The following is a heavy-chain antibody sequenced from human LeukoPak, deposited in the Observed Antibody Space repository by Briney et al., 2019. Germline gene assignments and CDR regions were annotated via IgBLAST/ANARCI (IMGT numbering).Heavy chain of an antibody. J-gene: IGHJ4*02. CDR1: GFTFSSYS. Sequence: GGSLRLSCAASGFTFSSYSMNWVRQAPGKGLEWVSSISSSGSYIYYADSVKGRFTVSRDNAKNSLYLQMNSLRAEDTAVYYCARFSAGIAFDYWGQGTLVTVSS. D-gene: IGHD3-10*01. V-gene: IGHV3-21*01. CDR3: ARFSAGIAFDY. CDR2: ISSSGSYI.